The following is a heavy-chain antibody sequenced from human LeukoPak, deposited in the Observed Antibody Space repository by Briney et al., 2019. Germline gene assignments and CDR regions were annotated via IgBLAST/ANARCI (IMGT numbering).Heavy chain of an antibody. Sequence: ASVKVSCKASSYTFTRFGISWVRQAPGQGLEWMGWISVYNGHTNYAQNLQGKVTMTTDTSTSTAYMELRSLRSDDTAVYYCARGGRWELPRPYAFDIWGQGTMVTVSS. J-gene: IGHJ3*02. V-gene: IGHV1-18*01. CDR2: ISVYNGHT. D-gene: IGHD1-26*01. CDR1: SYTFTRFG. CDR3: ARGGRWELPRPYAFDI.